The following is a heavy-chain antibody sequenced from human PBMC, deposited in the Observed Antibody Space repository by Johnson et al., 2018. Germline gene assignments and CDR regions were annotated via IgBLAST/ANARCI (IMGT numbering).Heavy chain of an antibody. V-gene: IGHV3-21*01. J-gene: IGHJ3*02. CDR2: ISSSSSYI. D-gene: IGHD1-26*01. CDR3: ARDKGARKWELDAFDI. CDR1: GFTFSSYS. Sequence: VQLVQSGGGLVKPGGSLRLSCAASGFTFSSYSMNWVRQAPGKGLEWVSSISSSSSYIYYADSVKGRFTISRDNAKNSLYLQMNSLRAEDTAVYYCARDKGARKWELDAFDIWGQGTMVTVSS.